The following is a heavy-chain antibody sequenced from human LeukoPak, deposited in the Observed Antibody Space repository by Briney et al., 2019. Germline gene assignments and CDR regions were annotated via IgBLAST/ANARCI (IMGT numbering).Heavy chain of an antibody. V-gene: IGHV4-34*01. CDR3: ATNPQGMATTHAFDI. Sequence: SETLSLTCAVYGGSFSGYYWSWIRQPPGKGLEWIGEINQSGRTNYNPSLKSRVTISVDTSKNQFSLKLSSVTAADTAVYYCATNPQGMATTHAFDIWGQGTMVTVSS. D-gene: IGHD5-24*01. CDR1: GGSFSGYY. J-gene: IGHJ3*02. CDR2: INQSGRT.